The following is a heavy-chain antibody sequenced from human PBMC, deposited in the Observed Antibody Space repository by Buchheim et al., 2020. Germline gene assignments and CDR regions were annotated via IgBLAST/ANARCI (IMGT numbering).Heavy chain of an antibody. J-gene: IGHJ4*02. CDR2: ISGGSSYI. CDR3: ARGSGARIVVGTPFDY. Sequence: EVQLVESGGGLVKPGGSLRLSCAASGFTFSSYSMNWVRQAPGKGLEWVSSISGGSSYIYYADSVKGRFTISRDNAKNSLSLQMNSLRAEDTAVYYCARGSGARIVVGTPFDYWGQGIL. D-gene: IGHD3-22*01. V-gene: IGHV3-21*01. CDR1: GFTFSSYS.